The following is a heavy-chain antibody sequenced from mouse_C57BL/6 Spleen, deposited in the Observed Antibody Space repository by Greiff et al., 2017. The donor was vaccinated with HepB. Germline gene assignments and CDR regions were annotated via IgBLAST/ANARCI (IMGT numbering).Heavy chain of an antibody. V-gene: IGHV3-6*01. J-gene: IGHJ1*03. CDR1: GYSITSGYY. CDR2: ISYDGSN. CDR3: ARGGITTAVGYFDV. Sequence: DVQLVESGPGLVKPSQSLSLTCSFTGYSITSGYYWNWIRQFPGNKLEWMGYISYDGSNNYNPSLKNRISITRDTSKNQFFLKLNSVTTEDTATYYCARGGITTAVGYFDVWGTGTTVTVSS. D-gene: IGHD1-1*01.